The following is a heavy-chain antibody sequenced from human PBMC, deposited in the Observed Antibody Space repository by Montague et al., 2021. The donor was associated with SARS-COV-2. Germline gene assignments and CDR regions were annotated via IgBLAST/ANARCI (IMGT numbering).Heavy chain of an antibody. J-gene: IGHJ4*02. CDR3: ARQSRFCPNASCYAFDY. CDR1: GGSISSSSYY. D-gene: IGHD2-8*01. CDR2: IYYSGST. V-gene: IGHV4-39*01. Sequence: SETLSLTCTVSGGSISSSSYYWGWIRQPPGKGLEWIGNIYYSGSTYYNSSLQSRVTISVDTSKNQFSLRLRSVTAADTSVYYCARQSRFCPNASCYAFDYWGQGTLVTVS.